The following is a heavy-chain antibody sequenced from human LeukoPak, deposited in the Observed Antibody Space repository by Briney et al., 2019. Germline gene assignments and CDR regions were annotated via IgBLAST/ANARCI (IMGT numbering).Heavy chain of an antibody. CDR2: INSDGSST. Sequence: GGSLRLSCASSGFTFSSYWMHWVRQAPGKGLLWVSRINSDGSSTSYADSVKGRFTISRDNAKNTLYLQMNSLRAEDTAVYYCARVISGWTLKDYWGQGTLVTVSS. V-gene: IGHV3-74*01. D-gene: IGHD6-19*01. CDR1: GFTFSSYW. J-gene: IGHJ4*02. CDR3: ARVISGWTLKDY.